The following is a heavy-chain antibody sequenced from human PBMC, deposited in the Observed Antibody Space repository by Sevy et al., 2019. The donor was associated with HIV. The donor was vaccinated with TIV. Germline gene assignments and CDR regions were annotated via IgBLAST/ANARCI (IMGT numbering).Heavy chain of an antibody. CDR1: GFPFSSFA. V-gene: IGHV3-23*01. CDR3: ARPTPRIAPSSAAFFDY. CDR2: INGDGGSA. J-gene: IGHJ4*02. D-gene: IGHD1-26*01. Sequence: GGSLRLSCAASGFPFSSFAMSWVRHIPGKGLKWVSTINGDGGSAYYADSVKGRFTLSRDNSNNTVFLQMNRLRDEDTAVYYCARPTPRIAPSSAAFFDYWGQGTLVTVSS.